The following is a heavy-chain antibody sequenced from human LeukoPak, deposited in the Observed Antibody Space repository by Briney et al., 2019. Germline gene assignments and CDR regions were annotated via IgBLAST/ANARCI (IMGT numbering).Heavy chain of an antibody. CDR1: GFTFSSYW. CDR2: IKQDGSEK. V-gene: IGHV3-7*03. D-gene: IGHD5-18*01. Sequence: HPGGSLRLSCAASGFTFSSYWMSWVRQAPGKGLEWVTNIKQDGSEKYYVDSVKGRFTISRDNAKNSLYLQMNSLRAEDTAVYYCARAPFGGYSYGSPWYYMDVWGKGTTVTVSS. J-gene: IGHJ6*03. CDR3: ARAPFGGYSYGSPWYYMDV.